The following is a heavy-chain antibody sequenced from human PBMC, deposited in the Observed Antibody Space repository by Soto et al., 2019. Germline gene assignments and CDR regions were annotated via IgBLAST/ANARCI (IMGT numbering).Heavy chain of an antibody. V-gene: IGHV4-4*07. Sequence: SETLSLTCTVSGASISCYYWSWIRKSAGKGLEWIGRIYATGTTDYNPSLKSRVMMSVDTSKKQFSLKLRSVTAEDTAVYYCVRDGTKTLRDWYDPLGDGSSVTVYS. CDR1: GASISCYY. CDR3: VRDGTKTLRDWYDP. J-gene: IGHJ5*02. CDR2: IYATGTT. D-gene: IGHD1-1*01.